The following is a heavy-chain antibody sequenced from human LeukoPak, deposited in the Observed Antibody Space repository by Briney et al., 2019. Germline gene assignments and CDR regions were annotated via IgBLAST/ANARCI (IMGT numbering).Heavy chain of an antibody. CDR1: GFTFSSYW. D-gene: IGHD3-3*01. CDR3: AKDRGITIFGVVSHPGYYFDY. CDR2: IKQDGSEK. V-gene: IGHV3-7*01. J-gene: IGHJ4*02. Sequence: GGSLRLSCAASGFTFSSYWMSWVRQAPGKGLEWVANIKQDGSEKYYVDSVKGRFTISRDNAKNSLYLQMNSLRAEDTAVYYCAKDRGITIFGVVSHPGYYFDYWGQGTLVTVSS.